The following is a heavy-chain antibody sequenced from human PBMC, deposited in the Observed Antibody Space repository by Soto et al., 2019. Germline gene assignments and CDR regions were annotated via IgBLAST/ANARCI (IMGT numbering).Heavy chain of an antibody. J-gene: IGHJ5*02. D-gene: IGHD6-19*01. CDR2: IYYSGST. V-gene: IGHV4-31*03. CDR3: ARDRGGWYEFNWFDP. CDR1: GGSISSGGYY. Sequence: QVQLQESGPGLVKPSQTLSLTCTVSGGSISSGGYYWSWIRQHPGKGLEWIGYIYYSGSTYYNPSPKSRVTTSVDTSKNQFSLKLSSVTAADTAVYYCARDRGGWYEFNWFDPWGQGTLVTVSS.